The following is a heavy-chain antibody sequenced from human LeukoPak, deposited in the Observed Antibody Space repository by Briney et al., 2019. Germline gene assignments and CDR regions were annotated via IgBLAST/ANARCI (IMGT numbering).Heavy chain of an antibody. V-gene: IGHV3-23*01. J-gene: IGHJ5*02. D-gene: IGHD3-10*01. CDR3: ATDSMVRGVIIPS. Sequence: PGGSLRLSCTASGFTFSKYSMSWVRQAPGKGPEWVSAISVSGGNTYYVDSVKGRFTVSRDNSKNTLYLQMNSLRAEDTAVYYCATDSMVRGVIIPSWGQGTLVTVSS. CDR2: ISVSGGNT. CDR1: GFTFSKYS.